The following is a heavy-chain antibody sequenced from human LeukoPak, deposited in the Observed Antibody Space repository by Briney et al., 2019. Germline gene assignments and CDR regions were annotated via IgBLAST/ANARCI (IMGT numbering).Heavy chain of an antibody. Sequence: SETLSLTCTVSGGSISSYYWSWIRQPPGKGLEWIGYIYYSGSTNYNPSLKGRVTISVDTSKNQFSLKLSSVTAADTAVYYCARGIVGATYDYWGQGTLVTVSS. CDR3: ARGIVGATYDY. CDR1: GGSISSYY. D-gene: IGHD1-26*01. J-gene: IGHJ4*02. CDR2: IYYSGST. V-gene: IGHV4-59*01.